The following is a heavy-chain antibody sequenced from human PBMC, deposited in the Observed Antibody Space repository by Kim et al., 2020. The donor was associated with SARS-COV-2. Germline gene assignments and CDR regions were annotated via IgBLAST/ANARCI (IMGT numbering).Heavy chain of an antibody. V-gene: IGHV3-23*01. J-gene: IGHJ4*02. Sequence: GKGRLTIARDKSKNTLYLQMNSLRAEDTAVYYCAKVGGIAETGQKRGYFDYWGQGNLVTVSS. CDR3: AKVGGIAETGQKRGYFDY. D-gene: IGHD6-13*01.